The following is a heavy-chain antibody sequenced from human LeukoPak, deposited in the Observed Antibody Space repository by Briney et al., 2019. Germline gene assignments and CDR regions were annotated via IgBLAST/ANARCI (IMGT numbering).Heavy chain of an antibody. D-gene: IGHD6-13*01. V-gene: IGHV3-72*01. J-gene: IGHJ4*02. CDR1: GFTFIDHY. Sequence: GGSLRLSCAASGFTFIDHYMDWVRQAPGKGLEWVARITNTPNNYASQYAASVRGRLTISRDESKSSLFLQMNSLKTEDTAIYYCARDTATALDYWGQGTLVTVSS. CDR2: ITNTPNNYAS. CDR3: ARDTATALDY.